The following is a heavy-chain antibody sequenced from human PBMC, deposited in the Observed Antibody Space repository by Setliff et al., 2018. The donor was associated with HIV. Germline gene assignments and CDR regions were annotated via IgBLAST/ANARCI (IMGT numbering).Heavy chain of an antibody. D-gene: IGHD1-7*01. Sequence: GGSLRLSCAASGFAFSSNAMSWVRQAPGKGLEWASTISGSGGSTYYADSVKGRFTISRDNSKNTLYLQMNSLRAEDTAVYYCAKDRRGITGTKSCAWFDPWGQGTLVTVSS. CDR2: ISGSGGST. CDR1: GFAFSSNA. V-gene: IGHV3-23*01. CDR3: AKDRRGITGTKSCAWFDP. J-gene: IGHJ5*02.